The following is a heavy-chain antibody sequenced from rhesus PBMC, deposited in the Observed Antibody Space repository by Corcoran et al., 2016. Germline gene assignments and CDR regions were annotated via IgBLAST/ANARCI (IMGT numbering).Heavy chain of an antibody. Sequence: VQLVESGGGLVKPGGSLRLSCVASGFIFSGCVMPWVRQAPGKGLERGSVISLSGCTIYYADAVKGRFTIARDNAKNSLFLQMNSLRAEDTAVYYCTSSGNYAYYGLDSWGQGVVVTVSS. CDR2: ISLSGCTI. D-gene: IGHD4-35*01. CDR3: TSSGNYAYYGLDS. CDR1: GFIFSGCV. J-gene: IGHJ6*01. V-gene: IGHV3S26*01.